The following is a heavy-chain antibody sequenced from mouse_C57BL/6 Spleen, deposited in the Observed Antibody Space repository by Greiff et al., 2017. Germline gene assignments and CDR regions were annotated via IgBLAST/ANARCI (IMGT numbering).Heavy chain of an antibody. Sequence: FQLQQPGAELVRPGSSVKLSCKASGYTFTSYWMHWVKQRPIQGLEWIGNIDPSDSETHYNQKFKDKATLTVDKSSSTAYMQLSSLTSEDSAVYYCAREGGSSDYFDYWGQGTTLTVSS. V-gene: IGHV1-52*01. CDR1: GYTFTSYW. J-gene: IGHJ2*01. D-gene: IGHD1-1*01. CDR3: AREGGSSDYFDY. CDR2: IDPSDSET.